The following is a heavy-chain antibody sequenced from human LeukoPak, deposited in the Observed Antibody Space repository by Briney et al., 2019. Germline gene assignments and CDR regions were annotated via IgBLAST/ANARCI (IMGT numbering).Heavy chain of an antibody. CDR2: ISYDSFNE. J-gene: IGHJ6*02. D-gene: IGHD2-21*01. Sequence: GGSLRLSCVASGFTFSNYGMHWVRQSPGKGLEWLAAISYDSFNEDYGDSMRGRFTISRDNSKNTVDLQMDSLRPDDTAVYFCVKGKFEDNHSDYGLDVWGLGTAVSVAS. CDR1: GFTFSNYG. V-gene: IGHV3-30*18. CDR3: VKGKFEDNHSDYGLDV.